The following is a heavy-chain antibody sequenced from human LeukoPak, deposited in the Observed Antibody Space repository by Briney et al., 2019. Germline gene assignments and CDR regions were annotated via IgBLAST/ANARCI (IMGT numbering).Heavy chain of an antibody. V-gene: IGHV4-34*01. D-gene: IGHD6-19*01. CDR1: GGSFSGYY. Sequence: PSETLSLTCAVYGGSFSGYYWSWIRQPPGKGLEWIGEINHSGSTNYNPSLKSRVTISVDTSKNQFSLKLSSVTAADTAVYYCARHYIGWDYNWFDPWGQGTLVTVSS. CDR2: INHSGST. CDR3: ARHYIGWDYNWFDP. J-gene: IGHJ5*02.